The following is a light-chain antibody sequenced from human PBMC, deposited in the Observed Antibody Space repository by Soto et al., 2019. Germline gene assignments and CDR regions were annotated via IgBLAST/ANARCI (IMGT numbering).Light chain of an antibody. Sequence: IRLTKSPSSLSASVGARVSITGRAGKAMGGALPWNRQRPGKAPNLLLYDASILEAGVPSRFSGSGSGTDFTLTITSLRPEDFATYYCQQFNGFPLTFGGGTKVQIK. V-gene: IGKV1-13*02. J-gene: IGKJ4*01. CDR1: KAMGGA. CDR2: DAS. CDR3: QQFNGFPLT.